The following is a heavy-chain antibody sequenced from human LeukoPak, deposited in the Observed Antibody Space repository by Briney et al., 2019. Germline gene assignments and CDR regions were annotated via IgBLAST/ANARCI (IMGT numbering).Heavy chain of an antibody. D-gene: IGHD4-17*01. Sequence: ASVKLSCKASGGTFSSYAISWVRQAPGQGLEWMAVISSVFGTANYAQKFQGRVTITGDKSTSTHYMELSSLRSEDTAVYYSARNFRYGDPYLFDCWGHRILVSVS. CDR1: GGTFSSYA. CDR2: ISSVFGTA. J-gene: IGHJ4*01. V-gene: IGHV1-69*06. CDR3: ARNFRYGDPYLFDC.